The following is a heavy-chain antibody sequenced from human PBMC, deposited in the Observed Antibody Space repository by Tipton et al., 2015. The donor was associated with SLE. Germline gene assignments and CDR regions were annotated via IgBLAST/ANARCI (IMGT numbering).Heavy chain of an antibody. J-gene: IGHJ3*02. CDR3: AKMGIVGAEGACDI. CDR2: ISGSGGST. Sequence: SLRLSCAASGFTFSSYAMSWVRQAPGKGLEWVSAISGSGGSTYYADPVKGRFTPSRDNSKHTLYLQMNSLRAADTAVYYCAKMGIVGAEGACDIWGQGTMVNVSS. V-gene: IGHV3-23*01. CDR1: GFTFSSYA. D-gene: IGHD1-26*01.